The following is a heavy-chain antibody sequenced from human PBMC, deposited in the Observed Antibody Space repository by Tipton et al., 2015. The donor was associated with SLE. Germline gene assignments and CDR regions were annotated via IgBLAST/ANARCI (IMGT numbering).Heavy chain of an antibody. V-gene: IGHV4-61*05. CDR1: GGSIGSRPYY. CDR2: ISYSGST. D-gene: IGHD3-3*01. J-gene: IGHJ5*02. CDR3: ARSITIFAVATRGYWFDP. Sequence: TLSLTCFVSGGSIGSRPYYWSWIRQPPGKGLEWIGHISYSGSTHYNSSLKSRVTMSLDASKNQFSLKLSSVTAADTAVYYCARSITIFAVATRGYWFDPWGQGTLVTVSS.